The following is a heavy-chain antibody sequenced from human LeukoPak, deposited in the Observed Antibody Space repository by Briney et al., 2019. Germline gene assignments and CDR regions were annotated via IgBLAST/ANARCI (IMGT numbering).Heavy chain of an antibody. J-gene: IGHJ4*02. Sequence: SVKASCKASGGTFSSYAISWVRQAPGQGLEWMGRIIPIFGTANYAQKFQGRVTITTDESTSTAYMELSSLRSEDTAVYYCARATTLYYDSSGYYYGYWGQGTLVTVSS. D-gene: IGHD3-22*01. CDR2: IIPIFGTA. CDR3: ARATTLYYDSSGYYYGY. CDR1: GGTFSSYA. V-gene: IGHV1-69*05.